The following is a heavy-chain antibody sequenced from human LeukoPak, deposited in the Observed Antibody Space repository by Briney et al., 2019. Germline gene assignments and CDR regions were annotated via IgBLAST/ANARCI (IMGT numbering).Heavy chain of an antibody. CDR3: ASYGSGSYRFDP. D-gene: IGHD3-10*01. J-gene: IGHJ5*02. CDR2: IHHRGST. V-gene: IGHV4-31*03. Sequence: SSETLSLTCTVSGGSISSGNYYWSWIRQHPGKGLEWIGYIHHRGSTYYNPSLKSRVIISVDTSKNQFSLKLNSVTAADTAVYYCASYGSGSYRFDPWGQGTLVTVSS. CDR1: GGSISSGNYY.